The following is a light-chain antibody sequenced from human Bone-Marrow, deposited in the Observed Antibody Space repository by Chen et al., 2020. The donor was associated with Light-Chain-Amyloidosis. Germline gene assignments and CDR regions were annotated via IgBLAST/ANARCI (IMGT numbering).Light chain of an antibody. CDR1: DLPTKY. V-gene: IGLV3-25*03. Sequence: SYELTQPPSVSVSPGQTARITCSGDDLPTKYAYWYQQKPGQAPVLVIHSDTERPSGISERFSGSISGTTATLSISGVHAEDEADYHCQSADSSGTYEVIFGGGTKLTVL. J-gene: IGLJ2*01. CDR3: QSADSSGTYEVI. CDR2: SDT.